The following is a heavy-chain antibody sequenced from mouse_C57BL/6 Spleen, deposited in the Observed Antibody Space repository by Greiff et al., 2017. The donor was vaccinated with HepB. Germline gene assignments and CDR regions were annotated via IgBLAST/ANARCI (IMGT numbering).Heavy chain of an antibody. J-gene: IGHJ4*01. CDR1: GFNIKDDY. D-gene: IGHD1-1*01. CDR2: IDPENGDT. V-gene: IGHV14-4*01. CDR3: TTRAHYGSFYSMDY. Sequence: VQLKESGAELVRPGASVKLSCTASGFNIKDDYMHWVKQRPEQGLEWIGWIDPENGDTEYDSKFQGKATITADTSSNTAYLQLSSLTSEDTAVYYCTTRAHYGSFYSMDYWGQGTSVTVSS.